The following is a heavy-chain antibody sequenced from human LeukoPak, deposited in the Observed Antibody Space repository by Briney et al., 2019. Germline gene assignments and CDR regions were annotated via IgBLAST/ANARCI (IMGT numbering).Heavy chain of an antibody. D-gene: IGHD1-20*01. V-gene: IGHV4-34*01. J-gene: IGHJ4*02. Sequence: PSETLSLTCAVYGGSFSGYYWSWIRQPPGKGLEWIGEINHSGSTNYNLSLKSRVTISVDTSKNQFSLKLSSVTAADTAVYYCASDVTGTLTYDYWGQGTLVTVSS. CDR2: INHSGST. CDR3: ASDVTGTLTYDY. CDR1: GGSFSGYY.